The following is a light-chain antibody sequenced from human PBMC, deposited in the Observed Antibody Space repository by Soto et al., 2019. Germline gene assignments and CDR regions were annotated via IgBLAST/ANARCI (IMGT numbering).Light chain of an antibody. Sequence: IQMTQSPSSLSASVGDRVTITCRASQTITTYLNWYQQRPGKAPNLLIYAASSLQSGVPSRFSGSGSGTDFTLTISSLQPEDFATYYCQQSYSTLTWTFGQGTKVDIK. CDR1: QTITTY. V-gene: IGKV1-39*01. CDR2: AAS. CDR3: QQSYSTLTWT. J-gene: IGKJ1*01.